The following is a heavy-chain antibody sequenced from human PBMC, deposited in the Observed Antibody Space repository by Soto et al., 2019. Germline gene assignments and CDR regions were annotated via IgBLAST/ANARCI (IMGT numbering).Heavy chain of an antibody. CDR3: AHHLIAWGDAFEI. CDR2: IYWDDDK. CDR1: GFSLSTNGVG. Sequence: QITLKESGPTLVKPTQTLTLTCTFSGFSLSTNGVGVSWIRQPPGKALEWLALIYWDDDKRYSPSLSSRLTISKDTSKNQVLLTLTIMDPVDTATYYGAHHLIAWGDAFEIWGQATGVTVSS. J-gene: IGHJ3*02. V-gene: IGHV2-5*02. D-gene: IGHD7-27*01.